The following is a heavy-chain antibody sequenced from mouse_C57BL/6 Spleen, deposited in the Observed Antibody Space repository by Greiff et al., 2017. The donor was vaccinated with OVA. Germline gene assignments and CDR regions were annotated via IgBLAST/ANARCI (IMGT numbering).Heavy chain of an antibody. CDR3: ARPHYYGSSGFAY. CDR1: GYTFTDYN. J-gene: IGHJ3*01. CDR2: INPNNGGT. D-gene: IGHD1-1*01. Sequence: EVQLQQSGPELVKPGASVKIPCKASGYTFTDYNMDWVKQSHGKSLEWIGDINPNNGGTIYNQKFKGKATLTVDKSSSTAYMELRSLTSEDTAVYYCARPHYYGSSGFAYWGQGTLVTVSA. V-gene: IGHV1-18*01.